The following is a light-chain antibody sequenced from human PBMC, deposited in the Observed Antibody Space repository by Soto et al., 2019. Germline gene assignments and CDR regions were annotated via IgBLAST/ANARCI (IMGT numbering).Light chain of an antibody. CDR3: LHDYSFPWT. CDR2: AAS. J-gene: IGKJ1*01. Sequence: DIQMTQSPSTLSASVGDRVTISCRAGQSISSWVAWYQQKPGKAPELLIYAASSLQSGVPSRFSGSGSGTHFTLTISSLQPEDVATYYCLHDYSFPWTFGQGTKVEIK. CDR1: QSISSW. V-gene: IGKV1-5*01.